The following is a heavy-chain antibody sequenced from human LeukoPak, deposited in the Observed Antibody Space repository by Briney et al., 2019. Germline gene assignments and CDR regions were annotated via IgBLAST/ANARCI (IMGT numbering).Heavy chain of an antibody. CDR2: ISAYNGNT. CDR3: ARAGLYQRLYHPVDY. CDR1: GYTFTSYG. D-gene: IGHD2-2*02. Sequence: ASVKVSCKASGYTFTSYGISWVRQAPGQGLEWMGWISAYNGNTNYAQKLQGRVTMTTDTSTSTAYMELRSLRSDDTAVYYCARAGLYQRLYHPVDYWGQGTLVTVSS. J-gene: IGHJ4*02. V-gene: IGHV1-18*01.